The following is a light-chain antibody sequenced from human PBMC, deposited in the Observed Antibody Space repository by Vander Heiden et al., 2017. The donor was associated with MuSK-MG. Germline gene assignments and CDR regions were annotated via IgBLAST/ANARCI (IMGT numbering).Light chain of an antibody. CDR2: GAS. Sequence: EILMTQSPDTVSVSPGERVTLSCRASQSISNNVAWYQQKPGQAPRLLIYGASTRATGIPARFSGSGSGTEFTLTISSLQSEDSAVYHCQHYHTLPFTFGPGTKVEIK. V-gene: IGKV3-15*01. CDR1: QSISNN. J-gene: IGKJ3*01. CDR3: QHYHTLPFT.